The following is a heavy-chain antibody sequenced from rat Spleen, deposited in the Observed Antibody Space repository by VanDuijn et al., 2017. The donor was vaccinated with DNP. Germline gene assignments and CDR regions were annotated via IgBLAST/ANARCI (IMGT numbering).Heavy chain of an antibody. CDR1: GFNFNDYW. Sequence: EVKLVESGGGLVQPGRSMKLSCAASGFNFNDYWMGWVRQAPGKGLEWIGEINEDASIINYTPSLRDKISFSRDNAQNTLYLQMSELGSEDTGIYYCVTRGDPYDNWFAYWGRGTLVTVSS. V-gene: IGHV4-2*01. CDR2: INEDASII. CDR3: VTRGDPYDNWFAY. D-gene: IGHD4-2*01. J-gene: IGHJ3*01.